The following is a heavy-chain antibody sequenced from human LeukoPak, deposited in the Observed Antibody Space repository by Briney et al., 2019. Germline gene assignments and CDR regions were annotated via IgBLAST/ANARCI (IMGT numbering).Heavy chain of an antibody. CDR3: AKDSNSVIMWFEN. CDR2: VSVSGA. CDR1: GFTFSNYA. D-gene: IGHD3-10*01. Sequence: PGGSLRLSCAASGFTFSNYAMSWARQAPGKGLEWVSGVSVSGAHYADSVKGRFTVSRDSSKETLYLQLNSLRPEDTAVYYCAKDSNSVIMWFENWGQGTLVTVSS. V-gene: IGHV3-23*01. J-gene: IGHJ4*02.